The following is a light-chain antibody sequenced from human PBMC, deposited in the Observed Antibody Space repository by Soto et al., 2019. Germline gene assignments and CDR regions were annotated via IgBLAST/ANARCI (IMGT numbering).Light chain of an antibody. CDR2: DAS. J-gene: IGKJ1*01. CDR3: QQHNTYSPERT. Sequence: DIQMTQSPSALSAFVGHRVTITFRARHGIGRWLAWYQQKPGKAPKLLISDASSWESGVPSRFRGSGSGTDLTLPISSLQPDDFASYYCQQHNTYSPERTLRHGTKVDI. CDR1: HGIGRW. V-gene: IGKV1-5*01.